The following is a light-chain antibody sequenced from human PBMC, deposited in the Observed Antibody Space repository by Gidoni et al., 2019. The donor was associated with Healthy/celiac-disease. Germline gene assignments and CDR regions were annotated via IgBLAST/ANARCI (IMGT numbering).Light chain of an antibody. CDR2: DAS. J-gene: IGKJ4*01. V-gene: IGKV3-11*01. Sequence: EIVLTQSPATLSLSPGEIATLSCRASQSVSSYLAWYQQKPGQATRLLIYDASNRATGIPAWFSGSWSGTDFTLTISSLEPEDFAVYYCQQRSNWLTFGGGTKVEIK. CDR3: QQRSNWLT. CDR1: QSVSSY.